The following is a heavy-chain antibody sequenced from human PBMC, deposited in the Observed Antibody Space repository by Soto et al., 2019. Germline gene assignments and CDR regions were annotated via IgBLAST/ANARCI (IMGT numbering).Heavy chain of an antibody. V-gene: IGHV4-30-2*01. CDR1: GGSISSGYS. D-gene: IGHD3-10*01. CDR3: AGGRYFGSGRLDALDI. Sequence: SETLSLTCAVSGGSISSGYSWNWIRQPPGEGLEWIGYMYHSGTTYYNLSLKGRITISLDRSKNQFSLELNSVTAADTAVYFCAGGRYFGSGRLDALDIWDQGTMVTVSS. CDR2: MYHSGTT. J-gene: IGHJ3*02.